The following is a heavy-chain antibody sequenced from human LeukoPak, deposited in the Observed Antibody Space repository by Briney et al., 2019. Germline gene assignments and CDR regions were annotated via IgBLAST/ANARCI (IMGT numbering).Heavy chain of an antibody. Sequence: GGSLRLSCAASGFTFSSYAMGWVRQAPGKGLEWVSAISGSGGSTCYADSVKGRFTISRDNSKNTLYLQMNSLRAEDTAVYYCAKTRGGYGDYVNYYYYGMDVWGQGTTVIVSS. CDR2: ISGSGGST. D-gene: IGHD4-17*01. CDR1: GFTFSSYA. V-gene: IGHV3-23*01. J-gene: IGHJ6*02. CDR3: AKTRGGYGDYVNYYYYGMDV.